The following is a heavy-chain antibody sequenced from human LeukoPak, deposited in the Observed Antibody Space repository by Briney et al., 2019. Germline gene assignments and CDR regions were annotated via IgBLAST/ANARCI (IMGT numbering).Heavy chain of an antibody. V-gene: IGHV4-59*08. CDR2: IYYSGST. J-gene: IGHJ4*02. CDR1: GGSISSYY. Sequence: SETLSLTCTVSGGSISSYYWSWSRQPPGKGLEWIGDIYYSGSTNYNPSLKSRVTISVDTSKNQFSLRLSSVTAADTAVYYSARLASGSYGPLTPFDYWGQGTLVTVSS. D-gene: IGHD1-26*01. CDR3: ARLASGSYGPLTPFDY.